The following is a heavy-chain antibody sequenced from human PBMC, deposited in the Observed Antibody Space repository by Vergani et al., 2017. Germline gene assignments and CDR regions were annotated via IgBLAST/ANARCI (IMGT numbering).Heavy chain of an antibody. D-gene: IGHD5-18*01. V-gene: IGHV4-30-2*01. CDR3: TYPRGYSYGPFDY. J-gene: IGHJ4*02. CDR2: IYHSGST. CDR1: GGSISSGGYS. Sequence: QLQLQESGSGLVKPSQTLSLTCAVSGGSISSGGYSWSWIRQPPGKGLEWIGYIYHSGSTYYNPSLKSRVTISVDRSKNQFSLKLSSVTAADTAVYYCTYPRGYSYGPFDYWGQGTLVTVSS.